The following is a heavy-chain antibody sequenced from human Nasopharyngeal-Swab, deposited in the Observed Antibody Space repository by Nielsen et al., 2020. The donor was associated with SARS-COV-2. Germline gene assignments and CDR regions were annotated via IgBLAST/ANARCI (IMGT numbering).Heavy chain of an antibody. V-gene: IGHV3-7*01. CDR3: ARLKYDFWNGPPEDY. CDR1: GLTFTNSW. CDR2: IKQDGSEI. J-gene: IGHJ4*02. Sequence: GESLKISCAASGLTFTNSWMSWVRQAPGKGLEWVANIKQDGSEIYYVDSLKGRFTISRDNAKNSLYLQMNSLRAEDTAVYYCARLKYDFWNGPPEDYWGQGTLVTVSS. D-gene: IGHD3-3*01.